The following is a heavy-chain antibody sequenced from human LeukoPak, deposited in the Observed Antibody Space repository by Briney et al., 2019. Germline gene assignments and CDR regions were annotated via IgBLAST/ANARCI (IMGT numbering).Heavy chain of an antibody. V-gene: IGHV1-2*02. CDR3: AREYYDFWSGYYRGYYFDY. CDR2: INPNSGGT. CDR1: GYTFTGYY. Sequence: ASVKVSCKASGYTFTGYYMHWVRQAPGQGLEWMGWINPNSGGTNYAQKYQGRVTMTRDTSISTAYMELSRQRSDDTGVYYCAREYYDFWSGYYRGYYFDYWGQGTLVTVSS. J-gene: IGHJ4*02. D-gene: IGHD3-3*01.